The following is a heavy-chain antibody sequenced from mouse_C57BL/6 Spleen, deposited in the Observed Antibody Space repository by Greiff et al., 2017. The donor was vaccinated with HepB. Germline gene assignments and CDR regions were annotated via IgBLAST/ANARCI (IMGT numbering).Heavy chain of an antibody. CDR1: GFSLTSYG. CDR3: AKSHYYGSSYSLYWYFDV. D-gene: IGHD1-1*01. V-gene: IGHV2-4*01. J-gene: IGHJ1*03. Sequence: QVQLKQSGPGLVQPSQSLSITCTVSGFSLTSYGVHWVRQPPGKGLEWLGVIWSGGSTDYNAAFISRLSISKDNSKSQVFFKMNSLQADDTAIYYCAKSHYYGSSYSLYWYFDVWGTGTTVTVSS. CDR2: IWSGGST.